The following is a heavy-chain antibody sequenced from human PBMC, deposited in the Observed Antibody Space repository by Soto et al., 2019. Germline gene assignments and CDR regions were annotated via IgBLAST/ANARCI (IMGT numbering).Heavy chain of an antibody. Sequence: RASVKVSCKASGYTFTNYAMHWVRQAPGQRLEWMGWINAGNGNTKYSQKFQGRVTITRDTSASTAYMELSSLRSEDTAVYYCAVHPLDCGDQSFDYWGQGTLVTVSS. J-gene: IGHJ4*02. CDR3: AVHPLDCGDQSFDY. V-gene: IGHV1-3*01. CDR1: GYTFTNYA. D-gene: IGHD4-17*01. CDR2: INAGNGNT.